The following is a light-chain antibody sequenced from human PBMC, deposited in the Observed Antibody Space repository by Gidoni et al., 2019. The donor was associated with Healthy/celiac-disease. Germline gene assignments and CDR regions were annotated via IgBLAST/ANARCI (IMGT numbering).Light chain of an antibody. J-gene: IGKJ4*01. CDR3: QQYNNWPLT. CDR1: QSVSSN. Sequence: EIVMTQPPATLSVSPGERATLSCRASQSVSSNLDWYQQKPGQAPRLLIYGASTRATGSPARFSGSGSGTEFTLPISSLQSEDFAVYYCQQYNNWPLTFGGGTKVEIK. V-gene: IGKV3-15*01. CDR2: GAS.